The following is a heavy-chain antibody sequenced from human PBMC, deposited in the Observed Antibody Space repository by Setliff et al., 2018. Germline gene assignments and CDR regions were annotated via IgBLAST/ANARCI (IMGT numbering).Heavy chain of an antibody. CDR3: ARGSGYYKNWFAP. J-gene: IGHJ5*02. D-gene: IGHD3-9*01. V-gene: IGHV4-59*01. Sequence: SETLSLTCTVSGGSLTSRYWSWIRQPPGKGLEWIGYIYYSGSTNYNPSLKSRVTMALDTTKNQISLKLSSVTAADTAVYYRARGSGYYKNWFAPWGQGTLVTVSS. CDR1: GGSLTSRY. CDR2: IYYSGST.